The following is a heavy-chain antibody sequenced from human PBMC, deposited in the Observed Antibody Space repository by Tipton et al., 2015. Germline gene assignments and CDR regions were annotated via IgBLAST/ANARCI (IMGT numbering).Heavy chain of an antibody. Sequence: TLSLTCTVSGDSISSSSWWSWVRQPPGKGLEWIGEINHGGSTNYNPSLKSRVTMSVDKSKNQFSLQLNSVTAADTAVYYCARVPYSSSAGAFDIWGQGTMVTVSP. V-gene: IGHV4-4*02. CDR3: ARVPYSSSAGAFDI. CDR1: GDSISSSSW. J-gene: IGHJ3*02. D-gene: IGHD6-6*01. CDR2: INHGGST.